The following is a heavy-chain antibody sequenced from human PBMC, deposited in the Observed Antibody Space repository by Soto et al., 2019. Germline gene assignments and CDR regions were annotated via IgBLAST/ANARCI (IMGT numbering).Heavy chain of an antibody. CDR1: GFTFSSYG. CDR2: ISYDGSNE. J-gene: IGHJ4*01. Sequence: GGSLRLSCVASGFTFSSYGIHWVRQAPGKGLEWVAVISYDGSNEYYADSVKGRFTISRDNSKNTLYLQMDSLRPEDTAVYYCAKEITVAGDFDYWGHGTLVTVSS. D-gene: IGHD6-19*01. CDR3: AKEITVAGDFDY. V-gene: IGHV3-30*18.